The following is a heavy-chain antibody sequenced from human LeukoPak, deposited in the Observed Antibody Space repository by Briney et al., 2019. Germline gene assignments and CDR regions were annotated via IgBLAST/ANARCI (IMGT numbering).Heavy chain of an antibody. V-gene: IGHV5-51*01. CDR2: IYPGDSDT. D-gene: IGHD3-22*01. CDR1: GYSFTSYW. CDR3: ARTLHYYDSSGYWLPGRGYWFDY. Sequence: GESLKISCKGSGYSFTSYWIGWVRQMPGKGLEWMGIIYPGDSDTRYSPSFQGQVTISADKSISTAYLQWSSLKASDTAMYYCARTLHYYDSSGYWLPGRGYWFDYWGQGTLVTVSS. J-gene: IGHJ4*02.